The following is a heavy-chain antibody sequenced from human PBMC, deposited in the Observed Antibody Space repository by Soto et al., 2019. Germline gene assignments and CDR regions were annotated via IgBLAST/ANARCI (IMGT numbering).Heavy chain of an antibody. J-gene: IGHJ6*02. CDR3: ARMATETYYYYGMDV. CDR2: IYYSGST. Sequence: PSETLSLTCTVSGGSISSGGYYWSWIRQHPGKGLEWIGYIYYSGSTYYNPSLKSRVTISVDTSKNQFSLKLSSVTAADTAVYYCARMATETYYYYGMDVWGQGTTVTVSS. CDR1: GGSISSGGYY. V-gene: IGHV4-31*03. D-gene: IGHD5-12*01.